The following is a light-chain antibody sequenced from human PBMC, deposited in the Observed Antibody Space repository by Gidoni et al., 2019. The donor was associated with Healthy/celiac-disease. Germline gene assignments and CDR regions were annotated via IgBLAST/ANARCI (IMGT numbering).Light chain of an antibody. Sequence: IVLTQSPGTLSLSPGERATLSCRASQSVSSSYLAWYQQKPGQAPRLLIYGASSRATGIPDRFSGSGSGTDFTLTISRLEPEDFAVYYCQQYGSSPPYXXXQGTKLEIK. J-gene: IGKJ2*01. CDR3: QQYGSSPPYX. CDR1: QSVSSSY. V-gene: IGKV3-20*01. CDR2: GAS.